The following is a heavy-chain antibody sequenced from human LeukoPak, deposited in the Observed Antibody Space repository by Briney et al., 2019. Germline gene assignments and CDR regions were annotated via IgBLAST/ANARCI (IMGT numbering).Heavy chain of an antibody. D-gene: IGHD6-19*01. V-gene: IGHV4-59*01. CDR1: GASISSWY. CDR3: ARETSLAGFASGLGFNY. J-gene: IGHJ4*02. CDR2: ICGSGNT. Sequence: PSETLSLTCTVSGASISSWYWSWIRQPPGKGLEWIGYICGSGNTNYNPSLKSRVTMSIDTSKNQFSLKLTSVTAADTATYYCARETSLAGFASGLGFNYWGQGILVTVSS.